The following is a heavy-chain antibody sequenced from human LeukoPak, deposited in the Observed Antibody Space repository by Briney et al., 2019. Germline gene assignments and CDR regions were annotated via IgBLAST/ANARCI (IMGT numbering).Heavy chain of an antibody. CDR3: AKDSIAVAGTVPNYFDY. Sequence: GGSLRLSCAASGFTFDYYAMHWVRQAPGKGLEWVSLISGDGGSTYYADSVKGRFTISRDNSKNSLYLQMNSLRTEDTALYYCAKDSIAVAGTVPNYFDYWGQGTLVTVSS. J-gene: IGHJ4*02. V-gene: IGHV3-43*02. CDR2: ISGDGGST. D-gene: IGHD6-19*01. CDR1: GFTFDYYA.